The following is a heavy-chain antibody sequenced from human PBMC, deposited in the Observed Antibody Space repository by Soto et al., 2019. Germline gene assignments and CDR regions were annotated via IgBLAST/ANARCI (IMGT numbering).Heavy chain of an antibody. Sequence: SETLSLTCTVSGGSISSYYWSWIRQPPGKGLEWIGYIYYSGSTNYNPSLRSRVTISVDTSKNQFSLKLSSVTAADTAVYYCARRGAYGNLPFDYWGQGTLVTVSS. CDR3: ARRGAYGNLPFDY. D-gene: IGHD4-17*01. CDR1: GGSISSYY. CDR2: IYYSGST. V-gene: IGHV4-59*08. J-gene: IGHJ4*02.